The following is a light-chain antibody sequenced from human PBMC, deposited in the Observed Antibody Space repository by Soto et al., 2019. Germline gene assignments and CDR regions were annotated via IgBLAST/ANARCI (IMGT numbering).Light chain of an antibody. Sequence: EIVLTQSPGTLSLSPGERVTLSCRASQSVTSSYLTWYQQKPGQAPRLTLYGASSRATGIPDRFSGSGSGTDFTLTISRLEPEDFAVYYCHQYGSSPPYTFGQGTKLEIK. CDR3: HQYGSSPPYT. CDR2: GAS. CDR1: QSVTSSY. J-gene: IGKJ2*01. V-gene: IGKV3-20*01.